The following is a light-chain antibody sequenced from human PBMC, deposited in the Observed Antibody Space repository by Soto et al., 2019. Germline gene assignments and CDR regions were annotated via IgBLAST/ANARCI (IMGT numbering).Light chain of an antibody. CDR2: GAS. Sequence: EIVFTQSAATRSCAAVERATLSCRASQSVSNNYLAWYQQRPGQAPRLLIYGASSRATGITDRFSGSGSGTDFTLTISRLEPQDFAVYYCQQYGSSPRTFGQGTKVDIK. V-gene: IGKV3-20*01. CDR3: QQYGSSPRT. CDR1: QSVSNNY. J-gene: IGKJ1*01.